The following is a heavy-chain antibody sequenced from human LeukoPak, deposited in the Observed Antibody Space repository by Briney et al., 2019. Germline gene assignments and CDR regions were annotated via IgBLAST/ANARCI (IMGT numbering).Heavy chain of an antibody. CDR3: AKDRASEEYNWFDP. D-gene: IGHD3-10*01. CDR2: ISYDGSNK. CDR1: GFTFGSYG. J-gene: IGHJ5*02. Sequence: GRSLRLSCAASGFTFGSYGMHWVRQAPGKGLEWVAVISYDGSNKYYADSVKGRFTISRDNSKNTLYLQMNSLRAEDTAVYYCAKDRASEEYNWFDPWGQGTLVTVSS. V-gene: IGHV3-30*18.